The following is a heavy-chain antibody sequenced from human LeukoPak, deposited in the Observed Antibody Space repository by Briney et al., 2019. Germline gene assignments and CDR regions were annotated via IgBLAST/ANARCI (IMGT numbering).Heavy chain of an antibody. V-gene: IGHV1-69*06. J-gene: IGHJ4*02. D-gene: IGHD6-13*01. Sequence: ASVKVSCKASGGTFSSYAISWVRQAPGQGLEWMGGIIPIFGTATYAQKFQGRVTITADKSTRTAYMELSSLRSEDTAVYYCARGAQRGYSSSWPLLVDYWGQGTLVTVSS. CDR2: IIPIFGTA. CDR3: ARGAQRGYSSSWPLLVDY. CDR1: GGTFSSYA.